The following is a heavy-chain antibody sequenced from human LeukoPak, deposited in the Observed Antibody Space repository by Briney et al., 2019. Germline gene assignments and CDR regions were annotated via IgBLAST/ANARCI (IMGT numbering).Heavy chain of an antibody. V-gene: IGHV3-48*02. J-gene: IGHJ3*02. Sequence: GGSLRLSCAASGFTFSSYSMNWVRQAPGKGLEWVSYISSSSSTIYYADSVKGRFTISRDNAKNSLYLQMNSLRDEDTAVYYCARGYLNYYDSSGYYYTGAFDIWSQGTMVTVSS. CDR1: GFTFSSYS. CDR2: ISSSSSTI. CDR3: ARGYLNYYDSSGYYYTGAFDI. D-gene: IGHD3-22*01.